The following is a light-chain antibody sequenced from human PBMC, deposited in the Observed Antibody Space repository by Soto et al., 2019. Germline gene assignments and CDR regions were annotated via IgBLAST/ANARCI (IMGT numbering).Light chain of an antibody. CDR3: SSYTSSSTLV. CDR1: SSDVGAYHN. CDR2: DVS. J-gene: IGLJ2*01. V-gene: IGLV2-14*03. Sequence: QSALTQPASVSGSPGQSITISCTGTSSDVGAYHNVSWYQQHPGKAPKLMIFDVSIRASGVSDRFSGSKSGNTASLTISGLQAEDEADYYCSSYTSSSTLVFGGGTKLTVL.